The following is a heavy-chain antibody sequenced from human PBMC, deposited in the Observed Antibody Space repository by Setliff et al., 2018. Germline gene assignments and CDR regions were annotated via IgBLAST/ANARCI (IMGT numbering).Heavy chain of an antibody. V-gene: IGHV3-23*01. J-gene: IGHJ4*02. CDR1: EFTFSSYS. CDR2: ISGRGGST. D-gene: IGHD3-22*01. CDR3: ANNYYDTTMGYYFDY. Sequence: GGSLRLSCAASEFTFSSYSMNWVRQAPGKGLDWVSYISGRGGSTYYADSVKGRFTISRDNSKNTLYLQMSSLRAEDTAIYYCANNYYDTTMGYYFDYWGQGTQVTVSS.